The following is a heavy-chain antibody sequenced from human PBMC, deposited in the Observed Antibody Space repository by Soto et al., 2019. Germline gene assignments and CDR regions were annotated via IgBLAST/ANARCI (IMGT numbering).Heavy chain of an antibody. Sequence: TLSLTCAVYGGSFFNYEWIWIRQPPGKGLEWIGEIKHREINNSGSTNYNPSLKSRVTISVDTSKNQFSLKLSSVTAADTAVYYCARRLSDCSSTSCYRGNWFDHWGQGTLVTVSS. CDR2: INNSGST. D-gene: IGHD2-2*02. V-gene: IGHV4-34*01. CDR3: ARRLSDCSSTSCYRGNWFDH. CDR1: GGSFFNYE. J-gene: IGHJ5*02.